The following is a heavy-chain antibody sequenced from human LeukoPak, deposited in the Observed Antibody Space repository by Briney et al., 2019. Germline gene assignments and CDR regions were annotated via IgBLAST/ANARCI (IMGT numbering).Heavy chain of an antibody. J-gene: IGHJ3*02. Sequence: ASVKVSCKASGFTFSSYAMSWVRQAPGKGLEWVSAISGSGGSTYYADSVKGRFTISRDNSKNTLYLQMNSLRAEDTAVYYCAKAGGIAARPDIWGQGTMVTVSS. CDR1: GFTFSSYA. CDR3: AKAGGIAARPDI. D-gene: IGHD6-6*01. CDR2: ISGSGGST. V-gene: IGHV3-23*01.